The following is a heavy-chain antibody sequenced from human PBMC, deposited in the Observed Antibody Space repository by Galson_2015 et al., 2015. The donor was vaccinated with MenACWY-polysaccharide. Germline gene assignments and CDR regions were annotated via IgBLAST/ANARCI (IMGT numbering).Heavy chain of an antibody. J-gene: IGHJ5*02. D-gene: IGHD5-12*01. V-gene: IGHV4-61*02. CDR2: IHSRGST. CDR1: GGSISTGSSY. CDR3: ARSLGYSDSAFDNGRDVDRRFDP. Sequence: TLSLTCGVSGGSISTGSSYWSWIRQPAGKGLEWIGRIHSRGSTDYSPSLKSRFTISTATSRNQLSRKLISVTAADTAVYYCARSLGYSDSAFDNGRDVDRRFDPWGQGTLVTVSS.